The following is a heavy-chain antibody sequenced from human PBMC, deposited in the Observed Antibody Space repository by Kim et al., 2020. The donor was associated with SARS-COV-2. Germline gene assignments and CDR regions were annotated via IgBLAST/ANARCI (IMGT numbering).Heavy chain of an antibody. D-gene: IGHD3-3*01. Sequence: SETLSLTCTVSGGSISSYYWSWIRQPPGKGLEWIGYIYYSGSTNYNPSLKSRVTISVDTSKNQFSLKLISVTAADTAVYYWSRDHREWLQYTANWYFDLWGRGTLVTVSS. CDR2: IYYSGST. J-gene: IGHJ2*01. CDR1: GGSISSYY. CDR3: SRDHREWLQYTANWYFDL. V-gene: IGHV4-59*01.